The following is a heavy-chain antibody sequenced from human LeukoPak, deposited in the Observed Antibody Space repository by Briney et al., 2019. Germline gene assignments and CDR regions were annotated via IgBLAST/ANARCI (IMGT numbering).Heavy chain of an antibody. Sequence: SETLSLTCTVSGGSISSGSYYWTWIRQPAGEGLEWIGRIYTSGNTNYNPSLKSRVTISVDTSKNLFSLKLSSVTAADTAVYYCARSGRGDYYYYMDVWGKGTTVTVSS. CDR2: IYTSGNT. J-gene: IGHJ6*03. CDR1: GGSISSGSYY. V-gene: IGHV4-61*02. CDR3: ARSGRGDYYYYMDV. D-gene: IGHD7-27*01.